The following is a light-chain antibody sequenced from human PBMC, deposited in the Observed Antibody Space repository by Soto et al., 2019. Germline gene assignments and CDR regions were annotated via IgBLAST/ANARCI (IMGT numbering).Light chain of an antibody. Sequence: EIVLTQSPGTLSLSPGERATLSCRASQSVSSNYLAWYQQKPGQAPRLLISGSSIRATGIPARFSGSGSGTNFTLTISSLEPEDFAVFYCQQYGSSPFTFGPGTKVDIK. CDR1: QSVSSNY. CDR3: QQYGSSPFT. J-gene: IGKJ3*01. V-gene: IGKV3-20*01. CDR2: GSS.